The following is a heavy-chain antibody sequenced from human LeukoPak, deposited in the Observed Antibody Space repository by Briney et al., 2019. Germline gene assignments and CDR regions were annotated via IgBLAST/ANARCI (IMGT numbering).Heavy chain of an antibody. CDR2: INLNSGGT. D-gene: IGHD2-15*01. J-gene: IGHJ6*03. V-gene: IGHV1-2*02. CDR1: GFTFTDYH. CDR3: ARFPLGVVAASYYVDV. Sequence: ASVKVSCKASGFTFTDYHMHWVRQAPGQGLEWVGWINLNSGGTNYAQKFQGRVIMTRDTSISTAYMELTRLRSDDTAVYYCARFPLGVVAASYYVDVWGKGTTVTVS.